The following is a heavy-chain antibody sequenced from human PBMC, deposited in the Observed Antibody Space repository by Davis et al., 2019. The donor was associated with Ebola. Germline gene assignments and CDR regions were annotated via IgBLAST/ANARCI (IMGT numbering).Heavy chain of an antibody. CDR3: ARDGAAAGYD. Sequence: GESLKISCAASGFTFSSYAMSWVRQAPGKGLEWVANIKEDGSEKYYVDSVKGRFTISRDNAKNSLYLQMNSLRAEDTAVYYCARDGAAAGYDWGQGTLVTVSS. D-gene: IGHD6-13*01. CDR2: IKEDGSEK. V-gene: IGHV3-7*01. CDR1: GFTFSSYA. J-gene: IGHJ4*02.